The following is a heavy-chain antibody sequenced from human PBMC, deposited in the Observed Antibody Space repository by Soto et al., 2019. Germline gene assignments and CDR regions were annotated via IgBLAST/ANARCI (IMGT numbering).Heavy chain of an antibody. D-gene: IGHD2-2*01. CDR1: GFTFSSYA. V-gene: IGHV3-30-3*01. CDR3: ARDPGMSTPLDYFDY. CDR2: ISYGGSNT. J-gene: IGHJ4*02. Sequence: GGSLRLSCAASGFTFSSYAMHWVRQAPGKGLEWVAVISYGGSNTYYADSVKGRFTISRDNSKNTLCLQMNSLRAEDTAVYYCARDPGMSTPLDYFDYWGQGTLVTVSS.